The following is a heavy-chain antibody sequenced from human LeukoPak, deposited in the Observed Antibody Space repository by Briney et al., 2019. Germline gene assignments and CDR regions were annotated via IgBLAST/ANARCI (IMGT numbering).Heavy chain of an antibody. J-gene: IGHJ4*02. V-gene: IGHV1-18*01. CDR1: GYTFTSYD. CDR2: ISAYNGNT. D-gene: IGHD1-1*01. Sequence: GASVKVSCKASGYTFTSYDINWVRQAPGQGLEWMGWISAYNGNTNYAQKLQGRVTMTTDTSTSTAYMELRSLRSDDTAVYYCASIDSWNDWDYWGQGTLVTVSS. CDR3: ASIDSWNDWDY.